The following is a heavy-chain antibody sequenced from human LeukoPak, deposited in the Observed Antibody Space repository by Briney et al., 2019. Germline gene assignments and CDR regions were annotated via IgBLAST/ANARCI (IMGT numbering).Heavy chain of an antibody. J-gene: IGHJ6*03. Sequence: SETLSLTCSVSGGSISSSSFYWGWIRQPPGKGLEWIGSISYSGTTYYKPSLRSRLTISVDTSKNQFSLKLSSVTAADTAVYYCARVYGGKRHRLVHYYYMDVWGKGTTVTVSS. V-gene: IGHV4-39*01. D-gene: IGHD4-23*01. CDR1: GGSISSSSFY. CDR3: ARVYGGKRHRLVHYYYMDV. CDR2: ISYSGTT.